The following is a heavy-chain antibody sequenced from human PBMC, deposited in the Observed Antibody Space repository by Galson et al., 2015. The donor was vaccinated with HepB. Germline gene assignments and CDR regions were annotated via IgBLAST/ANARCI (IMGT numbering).Heavy chain of an antibody. CDR3: ARGNYGLDV. J-gene: IGHJ6*02. V-gene: IGHV3-30*04. CDR2: ISYDGSDK. CDR1: GFSFSSYG. Sequence: SLRLSCAASGFSFSSYGIHWVRQAPGKGLECVALISYDGSDKFLADSVQGRFTVSRDNSKNTVYLQMNSLRPEDTAIYYCARGNYGLDVWGQGTTVTVSS.